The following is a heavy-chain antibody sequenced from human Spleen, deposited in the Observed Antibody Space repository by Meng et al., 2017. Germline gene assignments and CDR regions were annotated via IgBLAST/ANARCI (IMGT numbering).Heavy chain of an antibody. CDR3: VRSSGWVRTGFDP. CDR2: IGHSGTT. Sequence: QPQLQESGPGLVKPSEALSLTCRVSGGSISTSGYYWGWIRQPPGKGLEWIGGIGHSGTTYYTPSLRRRVTVSIDTSKNQFSLEVTSVTAADTAVYYCVRSSGWVRTGFDPWGQGTLVTVSS. CDR1: GGSISTSGYY. D-gene: IGHD6-19*01. V-gene: IGHV4-39*01. J-gene: IGHJ5*02.